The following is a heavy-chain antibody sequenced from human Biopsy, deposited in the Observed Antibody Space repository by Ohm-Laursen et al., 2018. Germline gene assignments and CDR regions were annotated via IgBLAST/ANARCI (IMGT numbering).Heavy chain of an antibody. J-gene: IGHJ3*02. D-gene: IGHD4/OR15-4a*01. V-gene: IGHV4-59*01. CDR1: GGSMSSYY. CDR3: ARGEAGVYGALDI. Sequence: TLSLTCAVSGGSMSSYYWTWIRQPPGKGLEWIGYIYNSGSTNYNPSLKSRVTISVAVDTSKSQFSLRLSSVTAADTAMYYCARGEAGVYGALDIWGQGTMVSVSS. CDR2: IYNSGST.